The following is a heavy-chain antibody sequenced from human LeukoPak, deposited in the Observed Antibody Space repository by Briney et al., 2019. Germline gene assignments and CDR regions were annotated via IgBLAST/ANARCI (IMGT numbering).Heavy chain of an antibody. CDR3: ARENQYYYDTGRLPMDV. CDR2: ISGNNGNT. CDR1: GYSFSSYG. D-gene: IGHD3-22*01. J-gene: IGHJ6*02. V-gene: IGHV1-18*01. Sequence: ASVKVSCKASGYSFSSYGISWVRQAPGQGLEWVGWISGNNGNTKYAEKVQGRVTMTTDTSTSTAYMELRSLRSDDTAVYYCARENQYYYDTGRLPMDVWGQGTTVTVSS.